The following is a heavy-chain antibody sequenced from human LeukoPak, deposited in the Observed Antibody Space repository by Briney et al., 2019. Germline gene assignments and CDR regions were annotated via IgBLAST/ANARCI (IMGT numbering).Heavy chain of an antibody. D-gene: IGHD1-26*01. Sequence: PGGSLRLSCAASGFTFSSYAMSWVRQAPGKGLEWVSAISGSGGSTYYADSVKGRFTIPRDNSKNTLYLQMNSLRAEDTAVYYCAKAISPVGVSFDYWGQGTLVTVSS. CDR3: AKAISPVGVSFDY. CDR1: GFTFSSYA. CDR2: ISGSGGST. V-gene: IGHV3-23*01. J-gene: IGHJ4*02.